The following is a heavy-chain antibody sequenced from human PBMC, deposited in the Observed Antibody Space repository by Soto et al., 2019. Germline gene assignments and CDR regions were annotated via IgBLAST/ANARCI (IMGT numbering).Heavy chain of an antibody. CDR1: GGSISSYY. J-gene: IGHJ5*02. D-gene: IGHD2-8*01. CDR2: IYYSGST. CDR3: ARLAHCTNGVCHRSGWFDP. V-gene: IGHV4-59*01. Sequence: SETLSLTCTVAGGSISSYYWRWIRQPPGKGLEWIGYIYYSGSTNYNPSLKSRVTISVDTSKNQFSLKLSSVTAADTAVYYCARLAHCTNGVCHRSGWFDPWGQGTLVTVSS.